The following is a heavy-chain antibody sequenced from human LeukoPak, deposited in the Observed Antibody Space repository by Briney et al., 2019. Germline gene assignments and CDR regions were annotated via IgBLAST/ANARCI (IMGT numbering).Heavy chain of an antibody. D-gene: IGHD3-10*01. V-gene: IGHV4-59*01. CDR2: IYYNGES. CDR3: ARDRGVMGFDS. CDR1: GGSTSNYY. J-gene: IGHJ4*02. Sequence: PSETLSLTCTVSGGSTSNYYWSWIRQSPGKGLEWIGYIYYNGESNYNPSLKSRVTISVDTSKNQFALRLTSVTAADTAVYYCARDRGVMGFDSWGQGTLVTVSS.